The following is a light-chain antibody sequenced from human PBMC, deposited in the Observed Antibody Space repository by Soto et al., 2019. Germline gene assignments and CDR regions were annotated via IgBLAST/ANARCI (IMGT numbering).Light chain of an antibody. V-gene: IGKV3-11*01. CDR3: QHRSNWEVT. CDR2: DAS. CDR1: QSVSNY. J-gene: IGKJ5*01. Sequence: EIVLTQSPATLSLSPGERATLSCRASQSVSNYLVWYQHKPGQAPRLLIHDASNRVTGIPARFSGSGSATDFTLTISSLEPEDSAVYYCQHRSNWEVTFGQGTRLEIK.